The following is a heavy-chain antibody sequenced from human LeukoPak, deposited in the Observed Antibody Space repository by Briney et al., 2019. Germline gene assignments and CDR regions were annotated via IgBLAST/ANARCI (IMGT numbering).Heavy chain of an antibody. J-gene: IGHJ6*02. D-gene: IGHD2-21*02. V-gene: IGHV1-69*01. CDR3: AREEYTVVTDYYYGMDV. CDR1: GGTFSSYA. CDR2: IIPIFGTA. Sequence: GASVKVSCVASGGTFSSYAISWVRQAPGQGLEWMGGIIPIFGTANYAQKFQGRVTITADESTSTAYMELSSLRSEDTAVYYCAREEYTVVTDYYYGMDVWGQGTTVTVSS.